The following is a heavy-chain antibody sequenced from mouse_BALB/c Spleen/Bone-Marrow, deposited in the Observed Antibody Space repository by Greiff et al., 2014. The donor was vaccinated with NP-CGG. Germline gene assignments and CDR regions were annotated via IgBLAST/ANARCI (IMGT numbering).Heavy chain of an antibody. CDR1: GFSLTTYG. V-gene: IGHV2-2*02. CDR2: IWSGGST. D-gene: IGHD3-1*01. J-gene: IGHJ2*01. Sequence: VQLQQPGPGLVQPSQSLSITCTVSGFSLTTYGVHWVRQSPGKGLEWLGVIWSGGSTDYNAAFISRLSISKDNSKSQVFFKMNSLQANDTAIYYCARNHRGYYFDYWGQGTTLTVSS. CDR3: ARNHRGYYFDY.